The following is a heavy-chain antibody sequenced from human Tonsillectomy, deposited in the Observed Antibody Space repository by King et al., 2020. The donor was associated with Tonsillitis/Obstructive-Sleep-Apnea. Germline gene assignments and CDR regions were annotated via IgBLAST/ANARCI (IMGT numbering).Heavy chain of an antibody. J-gene: IGHJ3*02. CDR2: ISYDGSNK. D-gene: IGHD1-26*01. V-gene: IGHV3-30*04. Sequence: VQLVESGGGVVQPGRSLRLSCAASGFTFSSYAMHWVRQAPGKGLEWVAVISYDGSNKFYADSVKGRFTISRDNSKKTVSLQMNSLRAEDTAVYYCARTLIVGATEGARDIWGQGTMVTVSS. CDR3: ARTLIVGATEGARDI. CDR1: GFTFSSYA.